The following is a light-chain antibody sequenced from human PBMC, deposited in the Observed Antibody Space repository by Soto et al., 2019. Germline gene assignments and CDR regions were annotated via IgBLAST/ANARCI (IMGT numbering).Light chain of an antibody. CDR2: DAS. CDR1: QSVSSY. Sequence: EIVLTQSPTTLSLSPGERATLSCRASQSVSSYFAWYQQEPGQAPRLLIYDASTRAAGIPARFSGSGSGTDFTLTISSLEPEDFAVYYCQQRSDWPLTFGGGTKVDIK. V-gene: IGKV3-11*01. CDR3: QQRSDWPLT. J-gene: IGKJ4*01.